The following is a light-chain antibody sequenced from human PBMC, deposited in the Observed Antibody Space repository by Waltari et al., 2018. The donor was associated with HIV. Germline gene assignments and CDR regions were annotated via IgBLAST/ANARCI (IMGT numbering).Light chain of an antibody. CDR3: ATWDDSLIWV. V-gene: IGLV1-47*01. CDR2: RNN. Sequence: VSTQTPSASGTTGQGVPIPCTVSNSTLGPKFVTSYQHLPGMAPQLLIYRNNRRPSGIPDRFSGSRSGPSASLAISALRSEDEADYYCATWDDSLIWVFGGGTKLTVL. CDR1: NSTLGPKF. J-gene: IGLJ3*02.